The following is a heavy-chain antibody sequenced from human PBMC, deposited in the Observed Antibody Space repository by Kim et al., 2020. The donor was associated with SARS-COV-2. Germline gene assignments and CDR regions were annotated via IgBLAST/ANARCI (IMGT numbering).Heavy chain of an antibody. J-gene: IGHJ4*01. CDR2: ISASGSST. D-gene: IGHD3-22*01. V-gene: IGHV3-23*01. CDR1: GFTFTNYA. Sequence: GGSLRLSCAASGFTFTNYAVSWVRQSPGKGLEWVSTISASGSSTYYADSVKGRFTISRDNYKNTLYLQMHSLRAEDTAVYYCANHGNSSGHAGEFDCWG. CDR3: ANHGNSSGHAGEFDC.